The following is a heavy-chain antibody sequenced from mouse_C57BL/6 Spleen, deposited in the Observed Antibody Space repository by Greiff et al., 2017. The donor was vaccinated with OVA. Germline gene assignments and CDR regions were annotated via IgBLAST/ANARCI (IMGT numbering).Heavy chain of an antibody. D-gene: IGHD2-2*01. Sequence: VQLQQSGPELVKPGASVKIPCKASGYTFTDYNMDWVKQSHGKSLEWIGDINPNNGGTIYNQKFKGKATLTVDKSSSTAYMELRSLTSEDTAVYYCARKENYYGYEGGFAYWGQGTLVTVSA. CDR3: ARKENYYGYEGGFAY. CDR1: GYTFTDYN. V-gene: IGHV1-18*01. CDR2: INPNNGGT. J-gene: IGHJ3*01.